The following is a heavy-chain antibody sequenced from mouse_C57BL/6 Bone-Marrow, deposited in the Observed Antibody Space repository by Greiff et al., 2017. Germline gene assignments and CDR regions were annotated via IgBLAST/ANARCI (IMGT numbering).Heavy chain of an antibody. J-gene: IGHJ2*01. CDR1: GYTFTNYW. V-gene: IGHV1-63*01. CDR3: ARSTYYYGSSYVNYFDY. CDR2: IYPGGGYT. D-gene: IGHD1-1*01. Sequence: VQLQQSGAELVRPGTSVKMSCKASGYTFTNYWIGWAKQRPGHGLEWIGDIYPGGGYTNYNEKFKGKATLTADKSSSTAYMQFSSLTSEDSAIYYCARSTYYYGSSYVNYFDYWGQGTTLTVSS.